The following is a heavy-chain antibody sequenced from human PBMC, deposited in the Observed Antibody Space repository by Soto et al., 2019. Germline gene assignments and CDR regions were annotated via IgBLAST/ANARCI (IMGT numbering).Heavy chain of an antibody. J-gene: IGHJ4*02. Sequence: PSETLSLTCTVSGGCISSGGYYWSWIRQHPGKGLEWIGYIYYSGSTYYNPSLKSRVTISVDTSKNQFSLKLSSVTAADTAVYYCARGGTYYYDGSGYSWGQGTLVTVSS. CDR2: IYYSGST. V-gene: IGHV4-31*03. CDR3: ARGGTYYYDGSGYS. CDR1: GGCISSGGYY. D-gene: IGHD3-22*01.